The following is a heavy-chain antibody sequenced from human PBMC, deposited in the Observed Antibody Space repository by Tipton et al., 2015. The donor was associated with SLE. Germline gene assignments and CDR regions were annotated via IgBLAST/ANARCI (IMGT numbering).Heavy chain of an antibody. Sequence: QSGPEVKKPGESLKISCKGSGYSFTNYWIAWVRQMPGKGLEWMGVIYPDDADTRYSPSFQGQVTISADKSISSAYLQWHSLKASAPAIYYGASLAPPLSSRHNWFDPWGQGTLVTVSS. CDR1: GYSFTNYW. CDR2: IYPDDADT. D-gene: IGHD3-16*02. CDR3: ASLAPPLSSRHNWFDP. J-gene: IGHJ5*02. V-gene: IGHV5-51*03.